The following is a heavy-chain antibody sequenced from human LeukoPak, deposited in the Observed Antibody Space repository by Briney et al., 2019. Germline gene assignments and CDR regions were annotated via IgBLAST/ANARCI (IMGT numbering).Heavy chain of an antibody. D-gene: IGHD6-19*01. V-gene: IGHV3-48*01. J-gene: IGHJ4*02. CDR1: GFTFSTYS. Sequence: GGSLRLSCAASGFTFSTYSMNWVRQAPGKGLEWVSYITGSSSTIYYADSVKGRFTISRDNAKNSLYLQMNSLRAEDTAVYYCARDSSGWYRLDYWGQGTLVTVSS. CDR2: ITGSSSTI. CDR3: ARDSSGWYRLDY.